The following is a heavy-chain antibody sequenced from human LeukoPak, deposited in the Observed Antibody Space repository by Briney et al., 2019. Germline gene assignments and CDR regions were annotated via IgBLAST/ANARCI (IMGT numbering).Heavy chain of an antibody. Sequence: GESLKISCKGYGYSFTSYWIGWVRQMPGKGLEWMEIMYPGDSDTRYSPSFQGQVTISADKSISTAYLQWSSLKASDTAMYYCARRRAYDSSGYFDYWGQGTLVTVSS. J-gene: IGHJ4*02. CDR1: GYSFTSYW. V-gene: IGHV5-51*01. CDR3: ARRRAYDSSGYFDY. D-gene: IGHD3-22*01. CDR2: MYPGDSDT.